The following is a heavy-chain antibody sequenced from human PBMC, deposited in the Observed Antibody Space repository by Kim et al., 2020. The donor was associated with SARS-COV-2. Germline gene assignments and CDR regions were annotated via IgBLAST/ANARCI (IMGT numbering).Heavy chain of an antibody. J-gene: IGHJ4*02. Sequence: GTNYADSGKGRFTISRDDSKNMLYLQMNSLRGEDTATYYCVKGLYYVDYWGQGTLVTVGS. CDR2: GT. V-gene: IGHV3-23*01. D-gene: IGHD3-10*01. CDR3: VKGLYYVDY.